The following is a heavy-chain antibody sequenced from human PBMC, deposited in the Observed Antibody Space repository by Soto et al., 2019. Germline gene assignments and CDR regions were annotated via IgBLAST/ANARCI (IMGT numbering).Heavy chain of an antibody. CDR2: MNPNSGNT. V-gene: IGHV1-8*01. D-gene: IGHD4-17*01. CDR1: GYTFTSYD. CDR3: ARGESYGDSDAFDI. Sequence: ASVKVACKASGYTFTSYDINWVRQATGQGLEWMGWMNPNSGNTGYAQKFQGRVTMTRNTSISTAYMELSSLRSEDTAVYYCARGESYGDSDAFDIWGQGTMVTVSS. J-gene: IGHJ3*02.